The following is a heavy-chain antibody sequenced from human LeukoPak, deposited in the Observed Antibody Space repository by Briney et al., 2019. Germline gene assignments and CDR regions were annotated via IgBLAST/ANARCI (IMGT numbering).Heavy chain of an antibody. J-gene: IGHJ4*02. D-gene: IGHD3-16*02. CDR1: GGSISSSSYY. Sequence: SETLSLTCTVSGGSISSSSYYWGWIRQPPGKGLEWIGSSYYGGSTYFNPSLKSRVSISVDTSKNQFSLKLSSVTAADTAVYYCAREGVWGSYRYWGQGTLVTVSS. V-gene: IGHV4-39*07. CDR2: SYYGGST. CDR3: AREGVWGSYRY.